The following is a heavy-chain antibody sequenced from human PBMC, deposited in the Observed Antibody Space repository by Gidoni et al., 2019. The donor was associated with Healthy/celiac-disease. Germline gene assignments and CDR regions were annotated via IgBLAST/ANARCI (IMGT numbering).Heavy chain of an antibody. J-gene: IGHJ6*02. CDR1: GFTFSDHY. V-gene: IGHV3-72*01. CDR3: ARGEIVGATIPYYYYGMDV. Sequence: EVQLVESGGGLVQPGGSLRLSCAASGFTFSDHYMDWVRQAPGKGLEWVGRTRNKANSYTTEYAASVKGIFTISRDDSKNSLYLQMNSLKTEDTAVYYCARGEIVGATIPYYYYGMDVWGQGTTVTVSS. CDR2: TRNKANSYTT. D-gene: IGHD1-26*01.